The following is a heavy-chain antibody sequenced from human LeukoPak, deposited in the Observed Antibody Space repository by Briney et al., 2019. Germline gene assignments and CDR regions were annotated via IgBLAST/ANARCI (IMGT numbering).Heavy chain of an antibody. CDR1: GFMYSGFD. D-gene: IGHD1-26*01. CDR2: ISSGSSTM. J-gene: IGHJ4*02. V-gene: IGHV3-48*02. Sequence: GGSLRLSYAASGFMYSGFDMSWVRQAPGKGLEWVSYISSGSSTMYYAESVKGRFTISRDNAKTSLFLQMNGLRDEDTAVYYCVRERGFRGSYYYDHWGQGALVTVSS. CDR3: VRERGFRGSYYYDH.